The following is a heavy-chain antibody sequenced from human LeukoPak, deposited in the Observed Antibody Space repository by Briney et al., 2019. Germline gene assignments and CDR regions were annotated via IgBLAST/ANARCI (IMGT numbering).Heavy chain of an antibody. V-gene: IGHV3-74*01. CDR3: STGSGHAFDI. CDR1: GFTFSSYW. CDR2: INSDGSST. D-gene: IGHD3-10*01. J-gene: IGHJ3*02. Sequence: GGSLRLSCAASGFTFSSYWMHWVRQVPGKGLVWVSRINSDGSSTTYADSVKGRFIISRDNAKNTLYVQMNSLRAEDTAVYYCSTGSGHAFDIWGRGTMVTVSS.